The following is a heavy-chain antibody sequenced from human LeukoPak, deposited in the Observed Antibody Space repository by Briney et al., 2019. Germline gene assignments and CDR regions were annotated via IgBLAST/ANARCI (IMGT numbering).Heavy chain of an antibody. D-gene: IGHD3-3*01. Sequence: GESLKISCAASGFTFDDYGMSWVRQAPGKGLEWVSGINWNGGSTGYADSVKGRFTISRDNAKNSLYLQMNSLRGEDTALYYCARASSLYYDFWSGITAWGQGSLVTVSS. V-gene: IGHV3-20*04. CDR2: INWNGGST. J-gene: IGHJ5*02. CDR1: GFTFDDYG. CDR3: ARASSLYYDFWSGITA.